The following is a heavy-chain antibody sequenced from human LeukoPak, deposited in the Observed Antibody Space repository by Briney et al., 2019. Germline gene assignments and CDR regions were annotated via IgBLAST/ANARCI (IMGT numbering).Heavy chain of an antibody. Sequence: SETLSLTCTVSGGSISSSSYYWGWIRQPPGEGLEWIGSIFYTASTYYSPSLKSRVTISVDTSKNQFSLKLSSVTAADTAVYYCARGRVGASYYYGMDVWGQGTTVTVSS. CDR2: IFYTAST. V-gene: IGHV4-39*01. J-gene: IGHJ6*02. D-gene: IGHD3-16*01. CDR1: GGSISSSSYY. CDR3: ARGRVGASYYYGMDV.